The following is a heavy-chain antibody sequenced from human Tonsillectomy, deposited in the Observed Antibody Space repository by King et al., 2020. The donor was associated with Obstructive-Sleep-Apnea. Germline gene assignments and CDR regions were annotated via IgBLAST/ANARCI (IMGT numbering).Heavy chain of an antibody. Sequence: VQLVESGGGLVQPGGSLRLSCAASGFTFSIYAMSWVRQAPGKVLEWVSTISGSGGSTYYADSVKGRFTISRDNSENTLYLQMNSLRAEDTAVYYCAKTQRSYYDTSGYWRDAFDIWGQGTMVTVSS. CDR3: AKTQRSYYDTSGYWRDAFDI. D-gene: IGHD3-22*01. CDR2: ISGSGGST. J-gene: IGHJ3*02. CDR1: GFTFSIYA. V-gene: IGHV3-23*04.